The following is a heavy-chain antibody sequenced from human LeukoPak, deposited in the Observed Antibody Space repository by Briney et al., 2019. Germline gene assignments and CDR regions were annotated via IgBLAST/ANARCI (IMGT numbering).Heavy chain of an antibody. CDR2: IYYSGST. CDR1: GGSISSGGYY. Sequence: SETLSLTCTVSGGSISSGGYYWRWIRQHPGKGLEWIGYIYYSGSTYYNPSLKSRVTISVDTSKNQFSLKLSSVTAADTAVYYCARADVTYYYDSSGYYIDYWGQGTLVTVSS. D-gene: IGHD3-22*01. J-gene: IGHJ4*02. CDR3: ARADVTYYYDSSGYYIDY. V-gene: IGHV4-31*03.